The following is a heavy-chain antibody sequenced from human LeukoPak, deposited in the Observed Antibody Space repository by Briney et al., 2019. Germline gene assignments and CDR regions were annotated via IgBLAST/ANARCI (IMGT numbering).Heavy chain of an antibody. Sequence: PGGSLRLSCAASGFTFNNYGMHWVRQAPGKGLEWVAFIQYDGSNKYYADSVKGRFTISRDNSKNTLFLQMNSLRAEDTAVYYCAKDSEIFGMVNVDYWGQGTLVILSS. CDR2: IQYDGSNK. CDR1: GFTFNNYG. J-gene: IGHJ4*02. D-gene: IGHD3-3*01. V-gene: IGHV3-30*02. CDR3: AKDSEIFGMVNVDY.